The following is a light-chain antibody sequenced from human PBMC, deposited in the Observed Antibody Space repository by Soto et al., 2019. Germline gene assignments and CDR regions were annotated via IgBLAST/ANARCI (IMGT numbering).Light chain of an antibody. CDR3: QQRNVWPPIT. J-gene: IGKJ5*01. Sequence: ALTQSPATLSLSPGERATPPCRASQSIHTSLSWYQQKPGQPPRLVVYDSTLRANGVPDRFGGSRSGTEFTLTINNLEPEDFAVYYCQQRNVWPPITFGQGTRLEI. CDR1: QSIHTS. CDR2: DST. V-gene: IGKV3-11*01.